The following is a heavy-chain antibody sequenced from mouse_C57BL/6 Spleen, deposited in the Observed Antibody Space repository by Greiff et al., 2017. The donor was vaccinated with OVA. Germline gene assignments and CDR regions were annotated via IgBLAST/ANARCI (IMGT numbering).Heavy chain of an antibody. CDR3: AIDSSGSLYAMDY. V-gene: IGHV2-2*01. J-gene: IGHJ4*01. D-gene: IGHD3-2*02. Sequence: VQLQESGPGLVQPSQSLSITCTVSGFSLTSYGVHWVRQSPGKGLEWLGVIWSGGSTDYNAAFISRLSISKDNSKSQVFFKMNSLQADETAIYYCAIDSSGSLYAMDYWGQGTSVTVSS. CDR2: IWSGGST. CDR1: GFSLTSYG.